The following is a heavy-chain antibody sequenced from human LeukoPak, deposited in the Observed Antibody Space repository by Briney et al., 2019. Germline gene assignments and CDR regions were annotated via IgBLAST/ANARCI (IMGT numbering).Heavy chain of an antibody. Sequence: PGGSLRLSCAASGFTFTSYALSWVRQAPGKGLEWVSTISGGGGNTYYADSVKGRFTISRDISKNMLYLQMNGLRAEDTAVYYCAKDGDIWLGDLNWFDPWGQGTLVTVSS. CDR3: AKDGDIWLGDLNWFDP. CDR1: GFTFTSYA. D-gene: IGHD3-10*01. CDR2: ISGGGGNT. J-gene: IGHJ5*02. V-gene: IGHV3-23*01.